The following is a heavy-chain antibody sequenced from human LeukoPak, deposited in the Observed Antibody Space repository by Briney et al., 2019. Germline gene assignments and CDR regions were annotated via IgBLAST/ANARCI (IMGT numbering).Heavy chain of an antibody. Sequence: GGSLRLSCAASGFTFSSYSMNWVRQAPGKGLEWVSVISGSGGSTYYADSVKGRFTLSRDNSKNTLYVQVNSLRAEDTAVYYCAKEEGIKWLRSAIDYWGQGTLVTVSS. CDR2: ISGSGGST. D-gene: IGHD5-12*01. CDR1: GFTFSSYS. J-gene: IGHJ4*02. V-gene: IGHV3-23*01. CDR3: AKEEGIKWLRSAIDY.